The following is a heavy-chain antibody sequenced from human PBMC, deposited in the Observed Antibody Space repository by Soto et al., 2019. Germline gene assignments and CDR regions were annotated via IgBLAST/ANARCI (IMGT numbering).Heavy chain of an antibody. CDR3: ARDMEFQYYDILTGYYWRDYYYYGMDV. CDR1: GGSISSYY. CDR2: IYTSGST. V-gene: IGHV4-4*07. J-gene: IGHJ6*02. D-gene: IGHD3-9*01. Sequence: TSETLSLTCTVSGGSISSYYWSWIRQPAGKGLEWIGRIYTSGSTNYNPSLKSRVTMSVDTSKNQFSLKLSSVTAADTAVYYCARDMEFQYYDILTGYYWRDYYYYGMDVWGQGTTVTVSS.